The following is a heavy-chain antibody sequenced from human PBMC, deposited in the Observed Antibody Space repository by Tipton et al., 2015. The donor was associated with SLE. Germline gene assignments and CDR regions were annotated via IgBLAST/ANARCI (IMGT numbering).Heavy chain of an antibody. CDR1: GFTFSSYS. D-gene: IGHD3-16*02. CDR3: ARADMITFGGVIGDAFDI. CDR2: ISSSSSYI. V-gene: IGHV3-21*01. J-gene: IGHJ3*02. Sequence: SLRLSCAASGFTFSSYSMNWVRQAPGKGLEWVSSISSSSSYIYYADSVKGRFTISRDNAKNSLYLQMNSLRAEDTAVYYCARADMITFGGVIGDAFDIWGQGTMVTVSS.